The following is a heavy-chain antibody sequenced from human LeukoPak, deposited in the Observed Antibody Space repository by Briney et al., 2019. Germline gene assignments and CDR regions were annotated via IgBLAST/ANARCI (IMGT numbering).Heavy chain of an antibody. V-gene: IGHV3-43*01. CDR3: ARIKVTTVANFWDY. D-gene: IGHD4-23*01. CDR2: ISWDGVVT. J-gene: IGHJ4*02. CDR1: GFVFDDYT. Sequence: PGGSLILSCAASGFVFDDYTIHWVRQVPGKGLEWVSLISWDGVVTYYGDSVKGRFTISRDNDKNSLYLQMNSLRADDTAVYYCARIKVTTVANFWDYWGQGTLVTVSS.